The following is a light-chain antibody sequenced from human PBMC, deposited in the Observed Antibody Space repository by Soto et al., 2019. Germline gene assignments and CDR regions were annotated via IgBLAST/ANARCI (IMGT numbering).Light chain of an antibody. Sequence: QSVLTQPPSASGTPGQRVTISCSGSSSNIGSNYVYWYQQVPGTAPKLLIYRTDQRPSGVPDRFSASKPGASASLVISGLRSEDEADYYRVAWDGSLNSLLFGGGTKLTVL. CDR2: RTD. V-gene: IGLV1-47*01. J-gene: IGLJ2*01. CDR1: SSNIGSNY. CDR3: VAWDGSLNSLL.